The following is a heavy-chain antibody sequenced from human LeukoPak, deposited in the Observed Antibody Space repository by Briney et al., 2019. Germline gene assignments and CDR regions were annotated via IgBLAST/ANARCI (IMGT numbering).Heavy chain of an antibody. CDR2: IYTSGST. V-gene: IGHV4-59*10. Sequence: SETLSLTCAVYGGSLSGYYWSWIRQPAGKGLEWIGRIYTSGSTNYNPSLKSRVTMSVDTSKNQFSLKLSSVTAADTAVYYCARGPDRGLFDSSGWYSEYFQHWGQGTLVTVSS. J-gene: IGHJ1*01. D-gene: IGHD6-19*01. CDR3: ARGPDRGLFDSSGWYSEYFQH. CDR1: GGSLSGYY.